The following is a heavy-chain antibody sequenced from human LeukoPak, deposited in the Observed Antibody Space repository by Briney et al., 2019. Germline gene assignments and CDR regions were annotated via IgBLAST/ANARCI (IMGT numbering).Heavy chain of an antibody. V-gene: IGHV4-59*12. D-gene: IGHD3-22*01. CDR2: IYYSGST. J-gene: IGHJ4*02. Sequence: PSETLSLTCTVSGGSISSYYWSWIRQPPGKGLEWIGYIYYSGSTNYNPSLKSRVTISVDTSKNQFSLKLSSVTAADTAVYYCARLSRGYYYVADYWGQGTLVTVSS. CDR3: ARLSRGYYYVADY. CDR1: GGSISSYY.